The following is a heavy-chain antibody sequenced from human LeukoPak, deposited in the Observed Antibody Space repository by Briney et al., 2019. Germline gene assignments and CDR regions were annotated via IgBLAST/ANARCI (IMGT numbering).Heavy chain of an antibody. D-gene: IGHD6-19*01. CDR2: ISSSSSTI. CDR1: GFTFSSYS. V-gene: IGHV3-48*02. J-gene: IGHJ4*02. Sequence: GGSLRLSCAASGFTFSSYSMNWVRQAPGKGLEWVSYISSSSSTIYYADSAKGRFTISRDNSKNTLYLQVNSLRDEDTAVYYCAKEVYSSGDPHFDYWGQGTLVTVSS. CDR3: AKEVYSSGDPHFDY.